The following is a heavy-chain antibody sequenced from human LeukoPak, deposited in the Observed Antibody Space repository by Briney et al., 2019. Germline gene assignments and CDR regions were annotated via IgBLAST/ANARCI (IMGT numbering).Heavy chain of an antibody. CDR1: GFTFSNYG. J-gene: IGHJ4*02. D-gene: IGHD5-12*01. CDR3: AKEISAYGGYDY. V-gene: IGHV3-30*18. Sequence: GGSLRLSCAAPGFTFSNYGMHWVRQAPGKGLEWVAVISPDGSNKYYADSVKGRFTISRDNSKNTLYLQMNTLSADDTAVYYCAKEISAYGGYDYWGQGTLVTVSS. CDR2: ISPDGSNK.